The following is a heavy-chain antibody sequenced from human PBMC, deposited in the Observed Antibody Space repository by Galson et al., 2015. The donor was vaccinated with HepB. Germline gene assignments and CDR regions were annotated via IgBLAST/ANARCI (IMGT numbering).Heavy chain of an antibody. CDR1: GYTFTSYG. D-gene: IGHD3-22*01. Sequence: SVKVSCKASGYTFTSYGFAWVRQAPGQGLEWMGWINSYNGNTNYAQKLQGRVNMTADTSTSTAYMELRSLRSDDTAVYYCARASFTRYQDTSGYPNSFDLWGQGTMVTVSS. J-gene: IGHJ3*01. CDR2: INSYNGNT. V-gene: IGHV1-18*01. CDR3: ARASFTRYQDTSGYPNSFDL.